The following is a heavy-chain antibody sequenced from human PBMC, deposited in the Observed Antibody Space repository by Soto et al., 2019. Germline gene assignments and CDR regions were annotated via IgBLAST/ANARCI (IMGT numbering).Heavy chain of an antibody. CDR3: AKAEPNDFWSGYRSGGYIFKYYYLDY. D-gene: IGHD3-3*01. CDR2: ISGSGGST. Sequence: GGSLRLSCAASGFTFSSYAMSWVRQAPGKGLEWVSAISGSGGSTYYADSVKGRFTISRDNSKNTLYLQMNSLRAEDTAVYYCAKAEPNDFWSGYRSGGYIFKYYYLDYWGQGTLVTVSS. V-gene: IGHV3-23*01. J-gene: IGHJ4*02. CDR1: GFTFSSYA.